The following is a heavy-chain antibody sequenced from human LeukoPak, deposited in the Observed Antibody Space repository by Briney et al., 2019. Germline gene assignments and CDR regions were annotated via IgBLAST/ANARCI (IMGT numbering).Heavy chain of an antibody. CDR3: ARGGPPYYYYGMDV. CDR1: GYTFTSYG. D-gene: IGHD3/OR15-3a*01. J-gene: IGHJ6*02. Sequence: GAAVKVSCKASGYTFTSYGISWVRQPPGQGLEWMGWISAYNGNTNYAQKLQGRVTMTTDTSTSTASMELRSLRSDDTAVYYCARGGPPYYYYGMDVWGQGPTVTVSS. V-gene: IGHV1-18*01. CDR2: ISAYNGNT.